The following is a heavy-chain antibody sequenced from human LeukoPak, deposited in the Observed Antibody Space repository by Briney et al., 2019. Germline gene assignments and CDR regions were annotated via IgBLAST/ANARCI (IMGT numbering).Heavy chain of an antibody. Sequence: SETLSLTCAVYGGSFSGYYWSWIRQPPGKGLGWIGEINHSGSTNYNPSLKSRVTISVDTSKNQFSLKLSSVTAADTAVYYCARVRPTYYYDSSGYWPRYFDYWGQGTLVTVSS. CDR3: ARVRPTYYYDSSGYWPRYFDY. J-gene: IGHJ4*02. V-gene: IGHV4-34*01. CDR1: GGSFSGYY. CDR2: INHSGST. D-gene: IGHD3-22*01.